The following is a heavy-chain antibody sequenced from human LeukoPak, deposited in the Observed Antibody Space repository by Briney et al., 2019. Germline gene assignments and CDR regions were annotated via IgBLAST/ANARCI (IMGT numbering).Heavy chain of an antibody. CDR3: ARRVPHINFDC. D-gene: IGHD2-21*01. V-gene: IGHV1-8*01. CDR2: MTPNSGNT. J-gene: IGHJ4*02. CDR1: GYTFPSYD. Sequence: ASVKVSCKASGYTFPSYDINWVRPATGQGLEWMGWMTPNSGNTGYAQKFQGRVTMTRNTSINTAYMELSSLRSEDTAVYYGARRVPHINFDCCGQGTLVTVSS.